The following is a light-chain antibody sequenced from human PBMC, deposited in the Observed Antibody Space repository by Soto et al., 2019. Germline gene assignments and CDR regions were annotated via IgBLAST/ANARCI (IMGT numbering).Light chain of an antibody. J-gene: IGLJ1*01. Sequence: QSFLTQPAAVAFSPGHAITISCTGSSSDVGGYNYVSWYQQHPGKAPKLIIYEVNNRPSGVSNRFSGSKSGSTASLTISGLQAEDEADYYCTSYTNIASLAVFGTGTKV. CDR2: EVN. CDR3: TSYTNIASLAV. CDR1: SSDVGGYNY. V-gene: IGLV2-14*01.